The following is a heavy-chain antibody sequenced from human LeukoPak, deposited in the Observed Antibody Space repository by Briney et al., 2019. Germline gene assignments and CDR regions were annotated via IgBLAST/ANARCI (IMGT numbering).Heavy chain of an antibody. CDR2: IYPGDSDT. CDR3: ARYRNSYGFGRYYFDY. D-gene: IGHD5-18*01. V-gene: IGHV5-51*01. CDR1: GSSFTSYW. J-gene: IGHJ4*02. Sequence: GESLKISCKTSGSSFTSYWIGWVRQLPGKGLEWMGIIYPGDSDTRYSPSFQGQVTISANKSISTAYLQWSSLKASDTAMFYCARYRNSYGFGRYYFDYWGQGTLVTVSS.